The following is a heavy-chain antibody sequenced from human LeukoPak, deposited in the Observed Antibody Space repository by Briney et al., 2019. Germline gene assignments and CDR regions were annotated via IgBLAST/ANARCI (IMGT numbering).Heavy chain of an antibody. D-gene: IGHD4-17*01. CDR1: GLKFSDAW. CDR3: TWMATVRTVDY. Sequence: GGSLRLSCVVSGLKFSDAWMSWVRQAPGKGLEWVGRITYDGTTDYAAPVKGRFSISRDNSKNTFYLQMNSLQTDDTAIYYCTWMATVRTVDYWGQGTLVTVSS. CDR2: ITYDGTT. J-gene: IGHJ4*02. V-gene: IGHV3-15*01.